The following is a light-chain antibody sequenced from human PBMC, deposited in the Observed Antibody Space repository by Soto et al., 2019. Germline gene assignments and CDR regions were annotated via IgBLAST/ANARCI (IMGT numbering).Light chain of an antibody. Sequence: EIVWTQSPGTLSLSPGERATLSCRASQSVSSNLAWYQKKPGQDPSLLIYGASTRATGIPARFSGSGSGTEFNLTISSLQSEDFAVYYCQQYNNWPRKFGQGTKVDIK. CDR1: QSVSSN. CDR2: GAS. CDR3: QQYNNWPRK. J-gene: IGKJ1*01. V-gene: IGKV3-15*01.